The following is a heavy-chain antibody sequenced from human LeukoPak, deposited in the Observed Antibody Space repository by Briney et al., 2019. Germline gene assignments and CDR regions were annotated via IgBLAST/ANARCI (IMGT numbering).Heavy chain of an antibody. J-gene: IGHJ4*02. D-gene: IGHD6-13*01. V-gene: IGHV1-18*01. Sequence: ASVKVSCKASGYTFTSYDINWVRQATGQGLEWMGWISAYNGNTNYAQKLQGRVTMTTDTSTSTAYMELRSLRSDDTAVYYCATDLYSTDYWGQGTLVTVSS. CDR2: ISAYNGNT. CDR1: GYTFTSYD. CDR3: ATDLYSTDY.